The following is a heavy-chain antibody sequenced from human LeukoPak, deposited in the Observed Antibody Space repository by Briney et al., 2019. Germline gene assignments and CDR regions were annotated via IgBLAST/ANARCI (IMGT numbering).Heavy chain of an antibody. D-gene: IGHD4-23*01. CDR2: IYYSGST. J-gene: IGHJ6*02. V-gene: IGHV4-31*03. Sequence: SETLSLTCTVSGGSISSGGYYWSWIRQHPGKGLEWIGYIYYSGSTYYNPSLKSRVTISVDTSKNQFSLKLSSVTAADTAVYYCARETTVAVNYGMDVRGQGTTVTVSS. CDR1: GGSISSGGYY. CDR3: ARETTVAVNYGMDV.